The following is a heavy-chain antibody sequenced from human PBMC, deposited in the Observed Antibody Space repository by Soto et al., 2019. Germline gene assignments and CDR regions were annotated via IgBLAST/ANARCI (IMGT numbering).Heavy chain of an antibody. CDR2: ISGSGGST. J-gene: IGHJ4*02. V-gene: IGHV3-23*01. CDR3: ANTQIAAYYFDY. CDR1: GFTFSSYA. D-gene: IGHD6-25*01. Sequence: GGSLRLSCAASGFTFSSYAMSWVRQAPGKGLEWVSAISGSGGSTYYADSVKGRFTISRDNSKNTLYLQMNSLRAEDTAVYYCANTQIAAYYFDYWGQATLVTVSS.